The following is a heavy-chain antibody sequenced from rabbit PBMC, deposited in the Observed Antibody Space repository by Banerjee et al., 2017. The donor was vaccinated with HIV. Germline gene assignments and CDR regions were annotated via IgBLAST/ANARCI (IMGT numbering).Heavy chain of an antibody. V-gene: IGHV1S43*01. CDR3: ARDLAGVTGWNFGL. D-gene: IGHD4-1*01. CDR2: IITSSGST. J-gene: IGHJ4*01. Sequence: GKGLEVVACIITSSGSTWYASWVNGRFTISKSTSLNTVDLKMTSLTAADTATYFCARDLAGVTGWNFGLWGPGTLVTVS.